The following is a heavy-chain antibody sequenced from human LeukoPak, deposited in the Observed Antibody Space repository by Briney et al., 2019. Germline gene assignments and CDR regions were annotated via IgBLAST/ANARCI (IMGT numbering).Heavy chain of an antibody. V-gene: IGHV3-53*01. J-gene: IGHJ4*02. D-gene: IGHD3-22*01. CDR1: GFTVSSNY. Sequence: GGSLRLSCAASGFTVSSNYMSWARQAPGKGLEGVSLIYVGGTTYYADSVKGRFTISRDNSKNTLFLQMNSLRAEDTALYYCARSGYYNPNYFDSWGQGTLVTVSS. CDR2: IYVGGTT. CDR3: ARSGYYNPNYFDS.